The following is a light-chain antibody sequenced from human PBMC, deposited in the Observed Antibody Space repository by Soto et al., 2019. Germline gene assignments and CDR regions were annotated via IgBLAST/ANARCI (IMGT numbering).Light chain of an antibody. CDR1: QSVSSNY. CDR3: QHYGSSPET. Sequence: EILLTQSPGTLSLSPGERATLSCRASQSVSSNYLAWYQQKPGEAPRLLIYGAFSRATGIPDRFSGRGSGTDCTLPLSRLEPEDFEVYYCQHYGSSPETFGQGTKVDIK. J-gene: IGKJ1*01. CDR2: GAF. V-gene: IGKV3-20*01.